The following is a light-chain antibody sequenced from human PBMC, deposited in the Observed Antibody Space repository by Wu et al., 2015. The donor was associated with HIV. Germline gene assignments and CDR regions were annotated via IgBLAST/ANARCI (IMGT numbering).Light chain of an antibody. CDR3: QQYGSSPPLT. V-gene: IGKV3-20*01. CDR1: QSISNNY. Sequence: EIVLTQSPGTLSLSPGERATLSCGASQSISNNYLAWYQQKPGQAPRLFIYGASSRATGIPDRFSGSGSGTDFTLTISRLEPEDFAVYYCQQYGSSPPLTFGGGTKVEI. J-gene: IGKJ4*01. CDR2: GAS.